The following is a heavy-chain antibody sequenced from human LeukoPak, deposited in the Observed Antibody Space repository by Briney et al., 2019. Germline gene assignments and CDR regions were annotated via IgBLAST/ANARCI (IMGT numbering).Heavy chain of an antibody. J-gene: IGHJ4*02. V-gene: IGHV3-48*01. CDR2: ISSGGSTI. CDR3: ATTTSSAWMPFDY. D-gene: IGHD6-25*01. CDR1: GFNFYSFT. Sequence: GGSLRLSCVASGFNFYSFTMNWVRQAPGKGLEWVSYISSGGSTIYYRDSVKGRFTISRDNAKNSLYLQMNSLNADDTGVYYCATTTSSAWMPFDYWGQGTLVAVSS.